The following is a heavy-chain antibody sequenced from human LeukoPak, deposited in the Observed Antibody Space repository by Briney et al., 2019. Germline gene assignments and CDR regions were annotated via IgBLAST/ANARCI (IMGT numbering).Heavy chain of an antibody. Sequence: GASVKVSCKASGYTFTSYYMHWVRQAPGQGLEWMGIINPSGGSTSYAQKFQGRVTMTRDTSTSTVYMELRSLRSDDTAVYYCASVGATEDYWGQGTLVTVSS. CDR2: INPSGGST. V-gene: IGHV1-46*01. J-gene: IGHJ4*02. D-gene: IGHD1-26*01. CDR3: ASVGATEDY. CDR1: GYTFTSYY.